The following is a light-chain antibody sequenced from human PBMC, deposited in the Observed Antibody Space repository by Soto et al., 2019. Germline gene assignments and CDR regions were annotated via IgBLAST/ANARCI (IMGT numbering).Light chain of an antibody. CDR1: QGISSY. V-gene: IGKV1-9*01. J-gene: IGKJ5*01. CDR2: AAS. Sequence: DIQMTQSPSFLSASVGDRVTITCRASQGISSYLAWYQQKPGKAPKLLIYAASTLQSGVPSRFSGSGSGTSFTLKIRSLQNEDFATYYCKQLLSYQITVGQGTRREIK. CDR3: KQLLSYQIT.